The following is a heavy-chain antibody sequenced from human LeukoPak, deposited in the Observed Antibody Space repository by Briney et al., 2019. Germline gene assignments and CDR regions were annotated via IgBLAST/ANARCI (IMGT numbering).Heavy chain of an antibody. CDR3: AKGANYDSSGYLGY. V-gene: IGHV3-9*01. J-gene: IGHJ4*02. CDR2: ISWNSGST. Sequence: PGGSLRLSCATSGFTFDDYAMHWVRQAPGKGLEWVSGISWNSGSTGYADSVKGRFTISRDNAKDSLYLQMNSLRADDTALYYCAKGANYDSSGYLGYWGQGTLVTVSS. D-gene: IGHD3-22*01. CDR1: GFTFDDYA.